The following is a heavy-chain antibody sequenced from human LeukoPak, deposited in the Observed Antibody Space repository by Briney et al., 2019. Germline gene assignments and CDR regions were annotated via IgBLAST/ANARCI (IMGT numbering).Heavy chain of an antibody. Sequence: GGSLRLSCTASGFTFGDYAMSWFRQAPGKGLEWVGFIRSKAYGGTTEYAASVKGRFTISRDDSKSIAYLQMNSLKTEDTAVYYCTREDGSGSSENSDYWGQGTLVTVSS. CDR2: IRSKAYGGTT. D-gene: IGHD3-10*01. CDR1: GFTFGDYA. V-gene: IGHV3-49*03. J-gene: IGHJ4*02. CDR3: TREDGSGSSENSDY.